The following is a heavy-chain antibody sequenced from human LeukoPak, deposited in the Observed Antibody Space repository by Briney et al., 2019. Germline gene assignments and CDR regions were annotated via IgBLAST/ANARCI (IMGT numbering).Heavy chain of an antibody. CDR3: AGLLWFGESPQDWFDP. CDR2: ISAYNGNT. J-gene: IGHJ5*02. V-gene: IGHV1-18*01. D-gene: IGHD3-10*01. CDR1: GGTFSSYA. Sequence: GASVKVSCKASGGTFSSYAISWVRQAPGQGLEWMGWISAYNGNTNYAQKLQGRVTMTTDTSTSTAYMELRSLRSDDTAVYYCAGLLWFGESPQDWFDPWGQGTLVTVSS.